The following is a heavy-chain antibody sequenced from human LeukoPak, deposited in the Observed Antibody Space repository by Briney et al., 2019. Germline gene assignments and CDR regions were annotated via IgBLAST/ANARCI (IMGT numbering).Heavy chain of an antibody. Sequence: SGGSLRLSCAASGFTFSSYEMNWVRQAPGKGLEWVSYIGSSGSTIYYADSVKGRFTISRDNAKNSLYLQMNSLRAEDTAVYYCAREATSCSSTSCSNYYYYGMDVWGKGTTVTVSS. CDR3: AREATSCSSTSCSNYYYYGMDV. V-gene: IGHV3-48*03. D-gene: IGHD2-2*01. J-gene: IGHJ6*04. CDR1: GFTFSSYE. CDR2: IGSSGSTI.